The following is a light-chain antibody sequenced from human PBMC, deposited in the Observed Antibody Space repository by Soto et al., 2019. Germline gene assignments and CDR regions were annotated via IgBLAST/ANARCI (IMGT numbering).Light chain of an antibody. V-gene: IGKV1-39*01. CDR3: QQTYSGRT. Sequence: DIQMTQSPSSLTASVGDTVTITCRTRQNIVNCVNWYLQRPGKAPDLLISAASTLHSGDPSRFSGSGSGTVFTLTISSLQPEDFATYYCQQTYSGRTFGQGTKVDIK. J-gene: IGKJ1*01. CDR1: QNIVNC. CDR2: AAS.